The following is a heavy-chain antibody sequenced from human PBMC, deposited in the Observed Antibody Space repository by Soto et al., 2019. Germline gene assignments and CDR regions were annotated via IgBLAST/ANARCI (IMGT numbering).Heavy chain of an antibody. CDR3: AAYSGTKFGDDFDI. V-gene: IGHV4-34*01. Sequence: SETLSLTCAVYGGSFSGYYWSWIRQPPGKGLEWIGGLNNSGSTNYNQYLKSRVTISVDTSKKQFSLKLRSVTAADTAVYYCAAYSGTKFGDDFDIWGKRTMAT. CDR2: LNNSGST. D-gene: IGHD1-26*01. CDR1: GGSFSGYY. J-gene: IGHJ3*02.